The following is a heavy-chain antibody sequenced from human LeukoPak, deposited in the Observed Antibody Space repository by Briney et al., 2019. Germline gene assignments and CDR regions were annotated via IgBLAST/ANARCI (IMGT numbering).Heavy chain of an antibody. Sequence: GGSLRLSCAASGFTFSSYAMSWVRQAPGKGLEWVASIDHNGNVNYYVDSVKGRFTISRDNAKNSLYLQMSNLRAEDTAVYFCARGGGLDVWGQGATVTVSS. CDR1: GFTFSSYA. V-gene: IGHV3-7*03. CDR3: ARGGGLDV. CDR2: IDHNGNVN. J-gene: IGHJ6*02. D-gene: IGHD3-16*01.